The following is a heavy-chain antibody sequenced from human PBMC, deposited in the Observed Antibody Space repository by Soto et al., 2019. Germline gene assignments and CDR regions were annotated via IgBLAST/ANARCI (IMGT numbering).Heavy chain of an antibody. D-gene: IGHD3-3*01. CDR3: ARGLYYDFWSGYYVSYYGMDV. J-gene: IGHJ6*02. Sequence: GGSLRLSCAASGFTFSSYAMHWVRQAPGKGLEWVAVISYDGSNKYYADSVKGRFTISRDNSKNTLYLQMNSLRAEDTAVYYCARGLYYDFWSGYYVSYYGMDVWGQGTTVTVSS. CDR1: GFTFSSYA. V-gene: IGHV3-30-3*01. CDR2: ISYDGSNK.